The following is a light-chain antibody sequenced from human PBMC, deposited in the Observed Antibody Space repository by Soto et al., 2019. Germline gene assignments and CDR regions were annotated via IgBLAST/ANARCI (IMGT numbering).Light chain of an antibody. CDR3: QQYNSYPYT. J-gene: IGKJ2*01. Sequence: DIQMTQSPSTVSASVGDGVTITCRASQSISTWLAWYQQKPGKAPNLLIYDASTLESGGPSGFSGSGSGTEVPLTISSLQPDDSATYYCQQYNSYPYTFGQGTKLEIK. CDR1: QSISTW. V-gene: IGKV1-5*01. CDR2: DAS.